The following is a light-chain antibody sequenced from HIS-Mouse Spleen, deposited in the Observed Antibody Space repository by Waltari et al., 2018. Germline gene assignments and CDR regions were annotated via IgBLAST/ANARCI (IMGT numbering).Light chain of an antibody. CDR3: QQSYSTPNT. V-gene: IGKV1-39*01. CDR1: QSISSY. J-gene: IGKJ2*01. Sequence: DIQMTQSPSSLSASVGDRVTITCRASQSISSYLNWDQQKPGKAPKLLIYAASSLQSGVPSRFSGSGSGTDFTLTISSLQPEDCATYYCQQSYSTPNTFGQGTKLEIK. CDR2: AAS.